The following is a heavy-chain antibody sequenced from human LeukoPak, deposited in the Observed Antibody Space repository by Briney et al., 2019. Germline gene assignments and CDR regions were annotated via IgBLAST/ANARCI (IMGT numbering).Heavy chain of an antibody. D-gene: IGHD1-26*01. J-gene: IGHJ3*02. CDR1: GYTFTGYY. CDR2: INPNSGGT. V-gene: IGHV1-2*02. CDR3: ARDRGSYFSDAFDI. Sequence: ASVKVSCKASGYTFTGYYMHWVRQAPGQGLEWMGWINPNSGGTNYAQKFQGRVTMTRNTSISTAYMELSRLRSDDTAVYYCARDRGSYFSDAFDIWGQGTMVTVSS.